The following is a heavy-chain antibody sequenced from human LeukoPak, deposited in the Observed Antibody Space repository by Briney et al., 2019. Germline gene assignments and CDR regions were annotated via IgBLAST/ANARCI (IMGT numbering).Heavy chain of an antibody. CDR3: ARTRGYSYGYDFDY. Sequence: PSETLSLTCTVSGGSISSYYWSWIRQPPGRGLEWIGYIYYSGSTNYNPSLKSRVTISVDTSKNQFSLKLSSVTAADTAVYYCARTRGYSYGYDFDYWGQGTLVTVSS. D-gene: IGHD5-18*01. CDR2: IYYSGST. V-gene: IGHV4-59*01. CDR1: GGSISSYY. J-gene: IGHJ4*02.